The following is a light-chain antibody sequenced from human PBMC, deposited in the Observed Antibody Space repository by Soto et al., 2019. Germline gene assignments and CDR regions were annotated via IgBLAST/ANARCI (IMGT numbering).Light chain of an antibody. V-gene: IGKV3-15*01. Sequence: IVMTQSTATLSVSPGERATLSCRASQSVYTNLAWYQQKPCQPPRLLIYGASTRATVIPDLFSGSGSGTEFSLSIRSLQSEDLAVYYGEQYNSWPPFTFGPGTKGEI. J-gene: IGKJ3*01. CDR1: QSVYTN. CDR2: GAS. CDR3: EQYNSWPPFT.